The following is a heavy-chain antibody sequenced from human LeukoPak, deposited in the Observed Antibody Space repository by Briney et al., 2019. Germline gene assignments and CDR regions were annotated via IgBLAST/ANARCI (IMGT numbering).Heavy chain of an antibody. J-gene: IGHJ4*02. V-gene: IGHV3-74*01. CDR1: GFTFSSYW. CDR3: ARDLGSGYDGHYFDY. D-gene: IGHD5-12*01. CDR2: INSDGSST. Sequence: GGSLRLSCAASGFTFSSYWMHWVRQAPGKGLVWVSRINSDGSSTSYADSVKGQFTISRDNAKNTLYLQMNSLRAEDTAVYYCARDLGSGYDGHYFDYWGQGTLVTVSS.